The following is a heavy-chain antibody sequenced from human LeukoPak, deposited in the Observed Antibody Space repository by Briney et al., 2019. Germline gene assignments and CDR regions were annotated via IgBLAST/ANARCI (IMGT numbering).Heavy chain of an antibody. CDR3: ANDYYGDSLGVNY. V-gene: IGHV3-23*01. CDR2: VSGSGGST. D-gene: IGHD4-17*01. J-gene: IGHJ4*02. Sequence: GGSLRLSCAASGSTFSSFAMSWVRQAPGKGLEWVPAVSGSGGSTSYADSVKGRFTISRDNSKNTLYLQMNSLRAEDTAVYYCANDYYGDSLGVNYWGQGTLVTVSS. CDR1: GSTFSSFA.